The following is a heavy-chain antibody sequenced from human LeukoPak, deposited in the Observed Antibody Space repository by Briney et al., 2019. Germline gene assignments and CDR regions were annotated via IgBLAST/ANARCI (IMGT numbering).Heavy chain of an antibody. CDR1: GYTFTSYG. J-gene: IGHJ4*02. V-gene: IGHV1-18*01. Sequence: ASGKVSCKASGYTFTSYGISWVRQAPGQGLEWMGWISAYNGNTNYAQKLQGRVTMTTDTSTSTAYMELRSLRSDDTAVYYCARLLRGYSGYDLDYWGQGTLVTVSS. CDR3: ARLLRGYSGYDLDY. CDR2: ISAYNGNT. D-gene: IGHD5-12*01.